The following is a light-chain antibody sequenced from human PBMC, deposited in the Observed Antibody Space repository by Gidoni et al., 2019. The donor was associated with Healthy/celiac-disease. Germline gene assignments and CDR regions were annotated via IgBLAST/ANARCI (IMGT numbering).Light chain of an antibody. Sequence: IVFTQSPGPLSLSPGERATLPCRASQSVSSSYLAWYQQKPGQAPRLLIYGASSRATGIPDRFSGSGSGTDFTLTISRLEPEDCAVYYCQQYGSAPLTFGGXTKVEIK. CDR2: GAS. V-gene: IGKV3-20*01. CDR3: QQYGSAPLT. J-gene: IGKJ4*01. CDR1: QSVSSSY.